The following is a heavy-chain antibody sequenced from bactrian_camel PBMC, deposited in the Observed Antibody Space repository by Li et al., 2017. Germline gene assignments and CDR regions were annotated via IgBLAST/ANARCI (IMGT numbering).Heavy chain of an antibody. CDR1: ASAFGSYC. J-gene: IGHJ4*01. Sequence: VQLVESGGGSVQAGGSLRLSCAASASAFGSYCMAWFRQAPGNERQGVATIDRNGLPFYADFVKGRFTISQDNAKNTMSLQMDSLKPEDTAVYYCAADQPSAPRGRCVEEDEDSPYWGQGTQVTVS. CDR3: AADQPSAPRGRCVEEDEDSPY. D-gene: IGHD1*01. CDR2: IDRNGLP. V-gene: IGHV3S55*01.